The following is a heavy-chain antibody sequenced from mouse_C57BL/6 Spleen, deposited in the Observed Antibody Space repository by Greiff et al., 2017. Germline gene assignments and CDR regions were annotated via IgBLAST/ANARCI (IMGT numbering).Heavy chain of an antibody. CDR3: ARHEGDSNYVSYYFDD. D-gene: IGHD2-5*01. CDR2: FYPGSGSI. Sequence: QVQLQQSGAELVKPGASVKLSCKASGYTFTEYTIHWVKQRSGQGLEWIGWFYPGSGSIKYNEKFKDNATLTADKSSSTVYMELSRLTSEDSAVYFCARHEGDSNYVSYYFDDWGQGTTLTVSS. J-gene: IGHJ2*01. CDR1: GYTFTEYT. V-gene: IGHV1-62-2*01.